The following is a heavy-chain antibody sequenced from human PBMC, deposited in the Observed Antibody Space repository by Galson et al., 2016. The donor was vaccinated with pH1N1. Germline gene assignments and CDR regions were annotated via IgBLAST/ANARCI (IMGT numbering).Heavy chain of an antibody. CDR3: AHSVGTGVFVVVTNVNVFDP. CDR2: IYWTDDK. Sequence: PALVKPTQTLTLTCTFSGFSLRSNGVGVGWIRQPPGKALEWLVIYWTDDKRYSPSLKSRLTITKDTSKNQVVLTMTNTDPVDTATYYCAHSVGTGVFVVVTNVNVFDPWGQGTLVTVTA. V-gene: IGHV2-5*01. CDR1: GFSLRSNGVG. D-gene: IGHD3-3*01. J-gene: IGHJ5*02.